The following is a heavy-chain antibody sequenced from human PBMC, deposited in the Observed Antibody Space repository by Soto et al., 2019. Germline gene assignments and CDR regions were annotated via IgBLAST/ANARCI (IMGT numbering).Heavy chain of an antibody. CDR2: IKEDGSEK. V-gene: IGHV3-7*01. D-gene: IGHD6-25*01. J-gene: IGHJ4*02. Sequence: EVHLVESGGGLVQPGGSLRLSCAASGFTFSIYWMSWVRQAPGKGLEWVATIKEDGSEKNYVDSVKGRFTISRDNAKNSLYLQMSSLRAEDTAVYYCARAAAGASRDYWGQGTLVTVSS. CDR1: GFTFSIYW. CDR3: ARAAAGASRDY.